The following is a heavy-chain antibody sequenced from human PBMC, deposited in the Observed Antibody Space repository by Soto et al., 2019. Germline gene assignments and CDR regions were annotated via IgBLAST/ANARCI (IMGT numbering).Heavy chain of an antibody. J-gene: IGHJ4*02. CDR3: AKDLAGTTGYFDY. D-gene: IGHD1-1*01. Sequence: VGSLRPSCAASGFTFSSYAMSWVRQAPGKGLEWVSAISGSGGSTYYADSVKGRFTISRDNSKNTLYLQMNSLRAEDTAVYYCAKDLAGTTGYFDYWGQGTLVTVSS. CDR2: ISGSGGST. V-gene: IGHV3-23*01. CDR1: GFTFSSYA.